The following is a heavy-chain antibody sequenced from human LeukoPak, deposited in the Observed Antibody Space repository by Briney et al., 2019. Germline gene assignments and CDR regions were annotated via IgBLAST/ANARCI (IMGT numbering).Heavy chain of an antibody. J-gene: IGHJ4*02. CDR1: GGSISSHY. D-gene: IGHD6-13*01. V-gene: IGHV4-4*07. CDR3: ARQIASAGTAGFDF. Sequence: SDTLSLTCTVSGGSISSHYWSWLRQPAGKGLEGIGRIYSTGSTNYNPSLKSRVTMSVDTSKNQFSLRLRSVTAADTAVYYCARQIASAGTAGFDFWGQGALVSVSS. CDR2: IYSTGST.